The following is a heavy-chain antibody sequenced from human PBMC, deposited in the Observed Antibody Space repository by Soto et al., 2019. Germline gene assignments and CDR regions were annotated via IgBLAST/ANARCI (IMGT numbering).Heavy chain of an antibody. CDR2: ISYDGSNK. V-gene: IGHV3-30*18. D-gene: IGHD3-22*01. J-gene: IGHJ4*02. CDR3: AKVYLAMIVVVPPDY. Sequence: GGSLRLSCAASGFTFSSYGMHWVRQAPGKGLEWVAVISYDGSNKYYADSVKGRFTISRDNSKNTLYLQMNSLRAEDTAVYYCAKVYLAMIVVVPPDYWGQGTLVTVSS. CDR1: GFTFSSYG.